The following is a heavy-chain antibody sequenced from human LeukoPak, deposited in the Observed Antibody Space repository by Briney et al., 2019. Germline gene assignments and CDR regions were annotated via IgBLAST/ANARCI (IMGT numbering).Heavy chain of an antibody. CDR3: ARVAAAGNRRLNY. D-gene: IGHD6-13*01. V-gene: IGHV1-8*01. CDR2: MNPNSGNT. CDR1: GYTFTSYD. J-gene: IGHJ4*02. Sequence: ASVKVSCKASGYTFTSYDINWVRQATGQGLEWMGWMNPNSGNTGYAQKFQGRITMTRNTSISTAYMELSSLTSEDTAVYYCARVAAAGNRRLNYWGQGTLVTVSS.